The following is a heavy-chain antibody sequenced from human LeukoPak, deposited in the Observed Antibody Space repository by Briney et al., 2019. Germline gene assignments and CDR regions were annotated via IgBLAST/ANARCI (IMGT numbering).Heavy chain of an antibody. Sequence: PSETLSLTCTVSGGSISSSSYYWGWIRQPPGKGLEWIGSIYYSGSTYYNPSLKSRVTISVDTSKNQFSLKLSSVTAADTAVYYCARVGLRYFDWLRSLQGAFDYWGQGTLVTVSS. CDR1: GGSISSSSYY. CDR2: IYYSGST. V-gene: IGHV4-39*07. CDR3: ARVGLRYFDWLRSLQGAFDY. J-gene: IGHJ4*02. D-gene: IGHD3-9*01.